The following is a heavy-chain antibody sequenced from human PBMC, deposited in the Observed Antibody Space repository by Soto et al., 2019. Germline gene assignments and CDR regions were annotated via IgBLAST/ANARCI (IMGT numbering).Heavy chain of an antibody. CDR2: MSHSGGT. J-gene: IGHJ3*02. CDR3: ARVDRGTATTVVDAFDI. V-gene: IGHV4-34*01. CDR1: GGFVTSGSYY. Sequence: QVQLQQWGAGLLKPSETLSLTCAVYGGFVTSGSYYWSWIRQPPGKGLEWIGEMSHSGGTHFKPALKRRVTISVDTSKNQFTLKMSSVTAADTALYYCARVDRGTATTVVDAFDIWGPGTMVTVSS. D-gene: IGHD1-1*01.